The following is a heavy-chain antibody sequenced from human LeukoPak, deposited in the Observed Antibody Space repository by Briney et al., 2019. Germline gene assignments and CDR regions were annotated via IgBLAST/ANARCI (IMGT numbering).Heavy chain of an antibody. D-gene: IGHD2/OR15-2a*01. CDR1: GYTFTGYY. CDR3: ARAKIVDWFDP. Sequence: ASVKVSCKASGYTFTGYYMHWVRQAPGQGLEWMGWINPNSGDTNYALKFQGRVTMTRDTSISTAYMELSRLRSDDTAVYYCARAKIVDWFDPWGQGTLVTVSS. V-gene: IGHV1-2*02. CDR2: INPNSGDT. J-gene: IGHJ5*02.